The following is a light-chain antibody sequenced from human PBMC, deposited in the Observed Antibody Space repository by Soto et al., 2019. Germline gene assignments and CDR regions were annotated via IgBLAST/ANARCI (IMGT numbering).Light chain of an antibody. V-gene: IGLV2-23*01. CDR2: EDS. J-gene: IGLJ1*01. CDR3: CSFAGNSIYV. Sequence: QSVLTQPASVSGSPGQSVTISCTGTSSDVGRYSLVSWYQQHPGKAPKVIISEDSKRPSGVSNRFSGSKSGNTASLTISGLQAEDEADYYCCSFAGNSIYVFGTGTRSPS. CDR1: SSDVGRYSL.